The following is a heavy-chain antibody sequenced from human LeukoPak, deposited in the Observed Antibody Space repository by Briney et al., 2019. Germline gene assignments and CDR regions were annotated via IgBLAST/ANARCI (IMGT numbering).Heavy chain of an antibody. V-gene: IGHV1-18*01. CDR2: ISTYNGNT. CDR1: GYTFTNYG. CDR3: ARDHCTSSACYYDNWFDP. J-gene: IGHJ5*02. D-gene: IGHD2-2*01. Sequence: ASMEVSCKASGYTFTNYGISWVRQAPGQSLEWMGWISTYNGNTNYAENLQGRVTMTTDTSTSTAYMELRSLRSDDSAVYYCARDHCTSSACYYDNWFDPWGPGTLVTVSS.